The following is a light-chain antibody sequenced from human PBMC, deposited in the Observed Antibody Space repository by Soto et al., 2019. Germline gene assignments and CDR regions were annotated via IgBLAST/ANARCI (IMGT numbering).Light chain of an antibody. Sequence: EIVLTQSPGTLSLSPGDRATLSCRASQSVSSSYLAWYQQKPGQAPRLLIYGASTRATGIPDRFSGDGSVTEFTLNFNSLQSEDSAVYYCQQHNQWPITFGQGTRLEIK. CDR2: GAS. V-gene: IGKV3D-15*01. CDR1: QSVSSSY. J-gene: IGKJ5*01. CDR3: QQHNQWPIT.